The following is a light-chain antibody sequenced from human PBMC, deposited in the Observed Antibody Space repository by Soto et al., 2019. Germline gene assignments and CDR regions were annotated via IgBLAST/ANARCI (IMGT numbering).Light chain of an antibody. V-gene: IGKV1-9*01. CDR2: VAS. J-gene: IGKJ4*02. Sequence: DIQLNQPPSFLSASVGDRVTITFRASQDFNNYLAWYQQKPWEAPKLLMYVASTLQSGVPSRFSGSGSGTEFTLTISSLQPEDVATYFCQQLNSFPITFGGGTRGDIK. CDR1: QDFNNY. CDR3: QQLNSFPIT.